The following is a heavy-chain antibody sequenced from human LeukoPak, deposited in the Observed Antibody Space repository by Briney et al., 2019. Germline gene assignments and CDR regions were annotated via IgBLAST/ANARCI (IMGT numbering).Heavy chain of an antibody. Sequence: GASVKVSCKASGYTFTSYDINWVRQATGQGLEWMGWMNPNSGNTGYAQKFQGRVTITRNTSISTAYMELGSLRSEDTAVYYCARRSGSYYRSYSYYMDVWGKGTTVTVSS. J-gene: IGHJ6*03. CDR2: MNPNSGNT. V-gene: IGHV1-8*03. CDR1: GYTFTSYD. CDR3: ARRSGSYYRSYSYYMDV. D-gene: IGHD1-26*01.